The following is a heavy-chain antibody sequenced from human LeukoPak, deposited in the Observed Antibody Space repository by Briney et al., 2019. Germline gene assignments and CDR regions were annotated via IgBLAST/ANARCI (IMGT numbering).Heavy chain of an antibody. Sequence: PSETLSLTCTVSGGSIRSYYWGWIRQPPGKGLEWIGSIYYSGSTYYNPSLKSRVTISVDTSKNQFSLKLSSVTAADTAVYYCARLGDVVVVPAAPDYWGQGTLVTVSS. CDR2: IYYSGST. D-gene: IGHD2-2*01. J-gene: IGHJ4*02. CDR3: ARLGDVVVVPAAPDY. V-gene: IGHV4-39*01. CDR1: GGSIRSYY.